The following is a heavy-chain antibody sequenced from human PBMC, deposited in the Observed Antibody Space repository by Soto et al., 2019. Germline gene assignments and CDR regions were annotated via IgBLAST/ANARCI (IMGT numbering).Heavy chain of an antibody. CDR2: INARDGHT. V-gene: IGHV1-3*01. CDR3: ARDIWSCVVIPVAGRFDP. CDR1: VHTFTRYA. Sequence: ASVKVTGKASVHTFTRYAIDCVRQAPGQRLEWMGCINARDGHTKYSQKFQGRVTMTRDTSATTAYMELSSLRSEDTAVYYCARDIWSCVVIPVAGRFDPWGQGTLVTVSS. D-gene: IGHD2-2*01. J-gene: IGHJ5*02.